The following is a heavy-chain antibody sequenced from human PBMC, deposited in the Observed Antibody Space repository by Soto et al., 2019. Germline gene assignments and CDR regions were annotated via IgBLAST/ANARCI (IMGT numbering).Heavy chain of an antibody. V-gene: IGHV3-66*01. CDR2: IYSGGST. CDR1: GFTVSSNY. CDR3: ARDHYYYGSGSYYYYYMDV. Sequence: GGSLRLSCAASGFTVSSNYMSWVRQAPGKGLEWVSVIYSGGSTYYADSVKGRFTISRDNSKNTLYLQMNSLRAEDTAVYYCARDHYYYGSGSYYYYYMDVWGKGTTVTVSS. J-gene: IGHJ6*03. D-gene: IGHD3-10*01.